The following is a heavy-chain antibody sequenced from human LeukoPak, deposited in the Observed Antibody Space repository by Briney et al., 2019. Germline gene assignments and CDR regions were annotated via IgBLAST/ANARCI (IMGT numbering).Heavy chain of an antibody. CDR2: ISGSGGST. J-gene: IGHJ4*02. D-gene: IGHD3-3*01. Sequence: PGGSLRLSCAASGFTFSSYAMSWVRQVPGKGLEWVAAISGSGGSTFYADSVKGRFTISRDHSKNTLFLQMNNLRAEGTALYYCAKLPSLTIFFDFYFDYWGQGTLVTVSS. CDR1: GFTFSSYA. CDR3: AKLPSLTIFFDFYFDY. V-gene: IGHV3-23*01.